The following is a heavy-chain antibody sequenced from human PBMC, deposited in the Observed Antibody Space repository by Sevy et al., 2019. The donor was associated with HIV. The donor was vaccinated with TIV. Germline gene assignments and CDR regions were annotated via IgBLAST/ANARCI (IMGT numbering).Heavy chain of an antibody. CDR2: LNWDSGSV. J-gene: IGHJ4*02. CDR3: AKDIGATWIAVVAN. CDR1: GFTFDDFA. V-gene: IGHV3-9*01. Sequence: GGSLRLSCAASGFTFDDFAMHWVRQVPGKGLEWVSGLNWDSGSVAYADSVKGRFTISRDNAKNALFLQMYSLRAEDTALYYCAKDIGATWIAVVANWGLGIQFTVSS. D-gene: IGHD6-19*01.